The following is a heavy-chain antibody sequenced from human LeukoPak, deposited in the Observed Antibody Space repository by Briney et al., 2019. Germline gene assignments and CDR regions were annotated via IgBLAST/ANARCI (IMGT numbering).Heavy chain of an antibody. CDR1: GFTFSSYG. V-gene: IGHV3-30*02. CDR2: IRYDGSNK. J-gene: IGHJ5*02. Sequence: GGSLRLSCAASGFTFSSYGMHRVRQAPGKGLEWVAFIRYDGSNKYYADSVKGRFTVSRDNSKNTLYLQMNSLRAEDTAVYYCARELRRSNSFDPWGQGTLVTVSS. CDR3: ARELRRSNSFDP.